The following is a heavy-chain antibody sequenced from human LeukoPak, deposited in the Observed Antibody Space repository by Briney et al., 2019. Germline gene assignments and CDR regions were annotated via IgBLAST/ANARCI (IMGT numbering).Heavy chain of an antibody. CDR2: IKKDGSEK. Sequence: GGSLRLSCAASGFTFRNFAMHWVRQAPGKGLEWVANIKKDGSEKYYVDSVKGRFTISRDNAKNSLYLQMNSLRAEDTAVYYCARDLYRIVVVPHYFDYWGQGTLVTVSS. CDR3: ARDLYRIVVVPHYFDY. V-gene: IGHV3-7*01. CDR1: GFTFRNFA. D-gene: IGHD3-22*01. J-gene: IGHJ4*02.